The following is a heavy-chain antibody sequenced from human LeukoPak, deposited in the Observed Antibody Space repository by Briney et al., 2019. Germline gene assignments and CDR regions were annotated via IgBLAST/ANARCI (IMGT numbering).Heavy chain of an antibody. V-gene: IGHV3-66*01. D-gene: IGHD5-24*01. J-gene: IGHJ4*02. CDR3: ARDGIRDGYNTFDY. Sequence: PGGSLRLSCAASGFTFSSYAMSWVRQAPGKGLEWVSVIYSGGSTYYADSVKGRFTISRDNSKNTLYLQMNSLRAEDTAVYYCARDGIRDGYNTFDYWGQGTLVTVSS. CDR2: IYSGGST. CDR1: GFTFSSYA.